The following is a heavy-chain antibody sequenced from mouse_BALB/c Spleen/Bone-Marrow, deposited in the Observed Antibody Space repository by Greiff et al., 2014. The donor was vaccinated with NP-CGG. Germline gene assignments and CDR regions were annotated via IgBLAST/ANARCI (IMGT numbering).Heavy chain of an antibody. V-gene: IGHV4-2*02. D-gene: IGHD2-14*01. Sequence: DVKLQESGGGLVQPGGSLNLSCAASGFDFSRYWMSWARQAPGKGQEWIGEINPGSSTINYTPSLKDKFIISRDNAKNTLYLQMSKVRSEDTALYYCARLRRYGAMDYWGQGTSVTVSS. CDR2: INPGSSTI. CDR1: GFDFSRYW. J-gene: IGHJ4*01. CDR3: ARLRRYGAMDY.